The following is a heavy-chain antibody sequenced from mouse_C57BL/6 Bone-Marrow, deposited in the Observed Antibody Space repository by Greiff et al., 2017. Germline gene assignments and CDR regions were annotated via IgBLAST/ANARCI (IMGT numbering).Heavy chain of an antibody. CDR1: GYTFTSYW. J-gene: IGHJ2*01. CDR3: AYYYGSSYPFDY. D-gene: IGHD1-1*01. Sequence: QVQLQQPGAELVRPGTSVKLSCKASGYTFTSYWMHWVKQRPGQGLEWIGVIDPSDSYTNYNQKFKGKATLTVDTSSSTAYMQRSSLTSEDSAVYYCAYYYGSSYPFDYWGQGTTLTVSS. CDR2: IDPSDSYT. V-gene: IGHV1-59*01.